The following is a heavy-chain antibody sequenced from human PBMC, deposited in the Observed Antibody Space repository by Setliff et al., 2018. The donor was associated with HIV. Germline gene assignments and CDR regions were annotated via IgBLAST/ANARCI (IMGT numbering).Heavy chain of an antibody. CDR3: ARDRVRITIFGANDASDI. CDR2: INPSGGSS. D-gene: IGHD3-3*01. CDR1: GYTFTSYY. V-gene: IGHV1-46*01. J-gene: IGHJ3*02. Sequence: GASVKVSCKASGYTFTSYYMNWVRQAPGQGLEWMGIINPSGGSSTCAQKFQGRVAMTRDTSTSTVYMELSSLRSEDTAVYYCARDRVRITIFGANDASDIWGQGTMVTVSS.